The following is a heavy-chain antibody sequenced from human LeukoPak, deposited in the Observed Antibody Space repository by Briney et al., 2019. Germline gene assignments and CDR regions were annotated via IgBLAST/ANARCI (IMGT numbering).Heavy chain of an antibody. V-gene: IGHV3-21*01. J-gene: IGHJ3*02. CDR3: ARGAGGGAFDI. CDR1: GFTFSSYS. CDR2: ISSSSSYI. Sequence: GGSLRLSCAASGFTFSSYSMNWVRQAPGKGLEWVSSISSSSSYIYYADSVKGRFTIPRDNAKNSLYLQMNSLRAEDTAVYYCARGAGGGAFDIWGQGTMVTVSS. D-gene: IGHD3-10*01.